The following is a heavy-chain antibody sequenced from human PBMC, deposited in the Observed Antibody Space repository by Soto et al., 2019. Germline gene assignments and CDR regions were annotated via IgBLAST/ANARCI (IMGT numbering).Heavy chain of an antibody. Sequence: QVQLQQWGAGLLKPSETLSLTCAVYGGSFSGYYWSWIRQPPGKGLEWIGEINHSGSTNYNPSIKSRVTRSVDTSKNQFPLKLRSVTASETAVDYGARAGPRRRSWSYPPRAWGQGTLVTVSS. D-gene: IGHD3-10*01. CDR1: GGSFSGYY. J-gene: IGHJ5*02. CDR3: ARAGPRRRSWSYPPRA. V-gene: IGHV4-34*01. CDR2: INHSGST.